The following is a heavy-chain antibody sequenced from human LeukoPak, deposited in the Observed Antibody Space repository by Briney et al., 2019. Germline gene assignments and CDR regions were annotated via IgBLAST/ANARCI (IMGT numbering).Heavy chain of an antibody. Sequence: GGSLRLSCAASGFTFSSYSMNWVRQAPGKGLEWVSYISSSSSTIYYADSVKGRFTISRDNAKNSLYLQMNSLRAEDTAVYYCATSYGSGPYGPTDYYYGMDVWGQGTTVTVSS. CDR3: ATSYGSGPYGPTDYYYGMDV. J-gene: IGHJ6*02. D-gene: IGHD3-10*01. V-gene: IGHV3-48*04. CDR2: ISSSSSTI. CDR1: GFTFSSYS.